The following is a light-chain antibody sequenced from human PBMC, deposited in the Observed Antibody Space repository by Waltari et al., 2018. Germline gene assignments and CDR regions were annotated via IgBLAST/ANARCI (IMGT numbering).Light chain of an antibody. CDR3: QHYVRLPAT. J-gene: IGKJ1*01. Sequence: LLLTQSPGTLSLSPGERPTLPCRSRQSVSRALAWYQQQPGQPPKLLIYGPSTMATGIPDRFTGSGSGTDFTLTISSLEPEDFAIYFCQHYVRLPATFGQGTKVEIK. V-gene: IGKV3-20*01. CDR2: GPS. CDR1: QSVSRA.